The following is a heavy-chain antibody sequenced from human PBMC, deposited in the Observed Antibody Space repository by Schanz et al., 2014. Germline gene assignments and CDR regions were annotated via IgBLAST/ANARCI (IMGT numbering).Heavy chain of an antibody. CDR3: ARANYRRKINFDY. Sequence: QVQLVESGGGVVQFGRSLRLSCVASGFTFSSHGMHWVRQAPGKGLEWVAVIWYDENNKYYADSVKGRFTMSRDNSKNTLYLQMNSLRAEDTAVYYCARANYRRKINFDYWGRGTLVTVSS. CDR1: GFTFSSHG. CDR2: IWYDENNK. D-gene: IGHD3-10*01. J-gene: IGHJ4*02. V-gene: IGHV3-33*01.